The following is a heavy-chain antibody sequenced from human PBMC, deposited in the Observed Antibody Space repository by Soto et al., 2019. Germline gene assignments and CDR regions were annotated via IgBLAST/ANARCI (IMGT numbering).Heavy chain of an antibody. CDR3: ARDLFGGSGWYWDGPLAFDI. CDR2: ISAYNGNT. V-gene: IGHV1-18*01. D-gene: IGHD6-19*01. CDR1: GYTFTSYC. Sequence: GASVKVSCKASGYTFTSYCISWVRQAPGQGLEWMGWISAYNGNTNYAQKLQGRVTMTTDTSTSTAYMELRSLRSDDTAVYYCARDLFGGSGWYWDGPLAFDIWGQGTMVTVSS. J-gene: IGHJ3*02.